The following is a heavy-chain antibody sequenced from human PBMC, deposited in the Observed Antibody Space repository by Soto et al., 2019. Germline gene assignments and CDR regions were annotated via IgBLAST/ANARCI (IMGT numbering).Heavy chain of an antibody. V-gene: IGHV3-23*01. Sequence: PGGSLRLSCAASGFTFSSYAMSWVRQAPGKGLEWVSAISGSGGSTYYADSVKGRFTISRDNSKNTLYLQMNSLRAEDTAVYYCAKEGRQQLIHSPTWPNTFDYWGQGTLVTVSS. CDR2: ISGSGGST. D-gene: IGHD6-13*01. CDR1: GFTFSSYA. J-gene: IGHJ4*02. CDR3: AKEGRQQLIHSPTWPNTFDY.